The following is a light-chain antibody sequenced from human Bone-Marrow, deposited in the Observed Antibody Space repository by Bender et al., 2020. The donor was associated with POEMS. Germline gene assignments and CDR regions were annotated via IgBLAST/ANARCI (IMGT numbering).Light chain of an antibody. CDR1: ALPTKY. J-gene: IGLJ2*01. V-gene: IGLV3-10*01. CDR2: EDS. Sequence: SHELTQPPSVSVSPGQTARITCSGDALPTKYTYWYQQKSGQAPVLMIYEDSKRPSGIPERFSGSSSGTVATLTISGAKVADEADYYCYSPDSSGKNVVFGGGTKLGVL. CDR3: YSPDSSGKNVV.